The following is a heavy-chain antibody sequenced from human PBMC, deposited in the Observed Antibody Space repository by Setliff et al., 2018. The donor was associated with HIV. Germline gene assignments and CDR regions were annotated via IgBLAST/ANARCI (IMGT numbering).Heavy chain of an antibody. J-gene: IGHJ4*02. V-gene: IGHV1-69*05. CDR3: ANMQWASNAWYSFDY. D-gene: IGHD6-19*01. Sequence: KVSCKASGYTFTGNYIHWVRQAPGQGLEWMGGIIPIFGTANYAQKFQGRVTITTDESTRTAYMEVSSLRSEDTAVYYCANMQWASNAWYSFDYWGQGALVTVSS. CDR2: IIPIFGTA. CDR1: GYTFTGNY.